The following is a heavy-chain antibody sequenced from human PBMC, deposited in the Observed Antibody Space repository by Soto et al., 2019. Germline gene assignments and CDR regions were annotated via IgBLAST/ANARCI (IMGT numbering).Heavy chain of an antibody. V-gene: IGHV4-34*01. CDR2: INHSGST. D-gene: IGHD3-3*01. CDR1: GGSFSGYY. J-gene: IGHJ4*02. Sequence: SETLSLTCAVYGGSFSGYYWSWIRQPPGKGLEWIGEINHSGSTNYNPSLKSRVTISVDTSKNQFSLKLSSVTAADTAVYYCASGRFLEWFQPRTPFDYWGQGTLVTVSS. CDR3: ASGRFLEWFQPRTPFDY.